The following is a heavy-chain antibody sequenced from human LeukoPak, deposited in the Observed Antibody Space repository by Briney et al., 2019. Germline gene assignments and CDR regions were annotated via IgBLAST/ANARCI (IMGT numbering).Heavy chain of an antibody. D-gene: IGHD3-22*01. J-gene: IGHJ4*02. CDR2: INPNSGGT. V-gene: IGHV1-2*02. CDR3: ARGGYCYVSSGSDY. CDR1: GYTFTVYY. Sequence: ASVTVSFKASGYTFTVYYMHWVRQAPGQGLEWMGWINPNSGGTNYAQKFQGRVTMTRDTSISTAYMELSRLRSDDTAVYYCARGGYCYVSSGSDYWGQGTLVTVSS.